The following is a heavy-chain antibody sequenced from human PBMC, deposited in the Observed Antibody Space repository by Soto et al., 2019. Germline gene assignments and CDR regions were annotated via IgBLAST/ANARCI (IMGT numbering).Heavy chain of an antibody. CDR3: SRGGLVRRTIKDAFDI. D-gene: IGHD3-10*01. CDR1: GFTVSSNY. J-gene: IGHJ3*02. Sequence: GGSLRLSCAASGFTVSSNYMSWVRQAPGKGLEWVSVIYSGGSTYYADSVKGRFTISRHNSKTTLYLQMNSLRAEDTALYYCSRGGLVRRTIKDAFDIWGKGTMVTVSS. CDR2: IYSGGST. V-gene: IGHV3-53*04.